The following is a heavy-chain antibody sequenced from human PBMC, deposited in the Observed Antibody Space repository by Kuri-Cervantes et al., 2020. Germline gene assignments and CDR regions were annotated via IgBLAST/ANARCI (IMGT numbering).Heavy chain of an antibody. D-gene: IGHD1-7*01. J-gene: IGHJ3*02. V-gene: IGHV3-9*01. CDR2: ISWNSGSI. CDR3: AKGRRELPLSAFDI. CDR1: GFTFDDYA. Sequence: SLKISCAASGFTFDDYAMHWVRQAPGKGLEWVSGISWNSGSIGYADSVKGRFTISRDNAKNSLYLQMNSLRAEDTALYYCAKGRRELPLSAFDIWGQGTMVTVSS.